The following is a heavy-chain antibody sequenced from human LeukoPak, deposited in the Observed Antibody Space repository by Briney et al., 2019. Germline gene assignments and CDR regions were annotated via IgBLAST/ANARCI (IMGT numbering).Heavy chain of an antibody. V-gene: IGHV1-2*02. CDR3: ARVWYSGPRISYYYYGMDV. CDR1: GYTFTGYY. D-gene: IGHD1-26*01. Sequence: ASVKVSCKASGYTFTGYYMHWVRQAPGQGLEWMGWINPNSGGTNYAQKFQGRVTMTRDTSISTAYMELSRLRSDDTAVYYFARVWYSGPRISYYYYGMDVWGQGTTVTVSS. J-gene: IGHJ6*02. CDR2: INPNSGGT.